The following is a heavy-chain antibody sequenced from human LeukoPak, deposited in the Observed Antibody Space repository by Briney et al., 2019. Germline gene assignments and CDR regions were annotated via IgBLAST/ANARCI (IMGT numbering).Heavy chain of an antibody. CDR1: GFTFSSYG. V-gene: IGHV3-30*18. CDR2: ISYDGSNK. D-gene: IGHD1-26*01. J-gene: IGHJ1*01. Sequence: GGSLRLSCAASGFTFSSYGMHWFRQAPGKGLEWVAVISYDGSNKYYADSVKGRFTISRDNSKNTLYLQMNSLRAEDTAVYYCAKAGGIVGATLILPSDWGQGTLVTVSS. CDR3: AKAGGIVGATLILPSD.